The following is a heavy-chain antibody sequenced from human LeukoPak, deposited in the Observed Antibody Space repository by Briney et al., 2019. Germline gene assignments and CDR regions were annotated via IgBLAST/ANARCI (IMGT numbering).Heavy chain of an antibody. CDR3: ARVGGPYGSGSDQFDD. V-gene: IGHV1-2*02. Sequence: ASVKVSCKASGYTFTGYYMHWVRQAPGQGLEWMGWINPNSGGTNYAQKFQGRVTMTRDTSISTAYMELSRLRSEDTAVYYCARVGGPYGSGSDQFDDWGQGTLVTVSS. CDR2: INPNSGGT. CDR1: GYTFTGYY. J-gene: IGHJ4*02. D-gene: IGHD3-10*01.